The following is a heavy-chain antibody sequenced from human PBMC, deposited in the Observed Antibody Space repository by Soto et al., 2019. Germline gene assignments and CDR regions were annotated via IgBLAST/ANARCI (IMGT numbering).Heavy chain of an antibody. CDR3: ARNGITIFGVVITDNWFDP. CDR2: IYYSGST. CDR1: GGSISSSSYY. D-gene: IGHD3-3*01. J-gene: IGHJ5*02. V-gene: IGHV4-39*01. Sequence: SETLSLTCTVSGGSISSSSYYWGWIRHPPGKGLEWIGSIYYSGSTYYNPSLKSRVTISVDTSKNQFSLKLSSVTAADTAVYYCARNGITIFGVVITDNWFDPWGQGTLVTVPS.